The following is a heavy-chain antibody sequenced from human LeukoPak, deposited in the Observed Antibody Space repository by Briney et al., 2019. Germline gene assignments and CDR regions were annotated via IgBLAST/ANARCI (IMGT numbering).Heavy chain of an antibody. CDR1: GGTFSSYA. D-gene: IGHD1-26*01. CDR2: IIPIFGTA. Sequence: GGSVKVSCKASGGTFSSYAISWVRQAPGQGLEWMGGIIPIFGTANYAQKFQGRVTITADESTSTAYMELSSLRSEDTAVYYCARYSIVGATSDKHFDYWGQGTLVTVSS. J-gene: IGHJ4*02. CDR3: ARYSIVGATSDKHFDY. V-gene: IGHV1-69*13.